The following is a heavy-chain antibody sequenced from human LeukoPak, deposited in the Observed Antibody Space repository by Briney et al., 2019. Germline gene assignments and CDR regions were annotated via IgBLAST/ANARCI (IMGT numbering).Heavy chain of an antibody. D-gene: IGHD2-21*02. CDR3: AKAADSYCGGDCYFDY. J-gene: IGHJ4*02. CDR1: GFTFDDYA. Sequence: GRSLRLSCAASGFTFDDYAMHWVRHAPGKGLEWVSGISWNSGSIGYADSVKGRFTISRDNAKNSLYLQMNSLRAEDTALYYCAKAADSYCGGDCYFDYWGQGTLVTVSS. CDR2: ISWNSGSI. V-gene: IGHV3-9*01.